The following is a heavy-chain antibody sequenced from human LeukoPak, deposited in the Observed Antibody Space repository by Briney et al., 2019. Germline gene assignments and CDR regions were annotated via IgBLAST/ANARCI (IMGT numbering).Heavy chain of an antibody. CDR1: GVTLGSYA. CDR3: ATQEGYDSGWYYFDY. D-gene: IGHD6-19*01. Sequence: GGSLRLSCAASGVTLGSYAMSWARQAPGKGLEWVSGISSSGSGGNTYYADSVKGRFTISRDNSKNTLYLQMDSLRAEDTAVYYCATQEGYDSGWYYFDYWGQGTLVTVSS. J-gene: IGHJ4*02. CDR2: ISSSGSGGNT. V-gene: IGHV3-23*01.